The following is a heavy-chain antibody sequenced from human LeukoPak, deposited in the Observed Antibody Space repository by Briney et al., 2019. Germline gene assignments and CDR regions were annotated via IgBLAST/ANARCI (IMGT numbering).Heavy chain of an antibody. J-gene: IGHJ4*02. CDR1: GYTFTSYG. V-gene: IGHV1-18*01. CDR2: ISAYNGNT. D-gene: IGHD3-10*01. CDR3: ARRDYGSGSGYFDY. Sequence: ASVKVSCKASGYTFTSYGISWLRQVPGQGLEWMGWISAYNGNTNYAQKLQGRVTMTTDTSTSTAYMELRSLRSDDTAVYYCARRDYGSGSGYFDYWGQGTLVTVSS.